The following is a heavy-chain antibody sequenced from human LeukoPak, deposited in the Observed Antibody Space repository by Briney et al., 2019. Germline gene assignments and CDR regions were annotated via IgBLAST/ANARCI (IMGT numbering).Heavy chain of an antibody. Sequence: ASVKASCKASGYTFTSYGISWVRQAPGQGLEWMGWISAYNGNTNYAQKLQGRVTMTTDTSTSTAYMELRSLRSDDTAVYYCARALWVADAFDIWGQGTMVTVSS. CDR2: ISAYNGNT. V-gene: IGHV1-18*01. J-gene: IGHJ3*02. D-gene: IGHD2-15*01. CDR3: ARALWVADAFDI. CDR1: GYTFTSYG.